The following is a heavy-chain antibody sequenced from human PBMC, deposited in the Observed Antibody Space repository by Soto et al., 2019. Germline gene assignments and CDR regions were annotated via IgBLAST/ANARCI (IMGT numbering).Heavy chain of an antibody. V-gene: IGHV1-18*01. CDR1: GYTFTSYG. D-gene: IGHD2-15*01. J-gene: IGHJ4*02. CDR3: AGGLCSGGSCYDFDY. CDR2: ISAYNGNT. Sequence: ASVKVSCKASGYTFTSYGISWVRQAPGQGLEWMGWISAYNGNTNYAQKLQGRVTMTTDTSTSTAYMELRSLRSDDTAVYYCAGGLCSGGSCYDFDYWGQGTLVTVSS.